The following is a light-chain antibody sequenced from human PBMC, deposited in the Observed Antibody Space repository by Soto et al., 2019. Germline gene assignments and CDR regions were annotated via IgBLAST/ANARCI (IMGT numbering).Light chain of an antibody. Sequence: QSALTQPASVSGSPGQSITISCTGSSSDVGGYDYVSWFQQHPGKAPKLIIYDVGNRPSGISNRFFGSKSGNTASLTISGLQGGDEADYYCSSYRGGSTVVFGGGTKLTVL. J-gene: IGLJ2*01. V-gene: IGLV2-14*01. CDR2: DVG. CDR1: SSDVGGYDY. CDR3: SSYRGGSTVV.